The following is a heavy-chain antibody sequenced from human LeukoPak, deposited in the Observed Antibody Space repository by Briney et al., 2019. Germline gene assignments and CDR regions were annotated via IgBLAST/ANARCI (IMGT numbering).Heavy chain of an antibody. D-gene: IGHD3-10*01. J-gene: IGHJ4*02. CDR3: ARRPGSGSRHFDY. CDR2: IYYTGST. CDR1: GGSISTSSYY. Sequence: PSETLSLTCTVSGGSISTSSYYWSWIRQPPGKRPEWIGTIYYTGSTYYNPSLKSRVTISVDASKNQFSLILSSVTAADAAVYYCARRPGSGSRHFDYWGQGTLVTVSS. V-gene: IGHV4-39*01.